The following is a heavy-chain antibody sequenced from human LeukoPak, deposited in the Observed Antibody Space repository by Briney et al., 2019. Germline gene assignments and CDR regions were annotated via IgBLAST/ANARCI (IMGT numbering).Heavy chain of an antibody. D-gene: IGHD6-13*01. CDR1: GYSFTSYW. J-gene: IGHJ4*02. Sequence: GESLKISCKGSGYSFTSYWIGWVRQMPGKGLEWMGIIYPVDSDTRYSPSLQGQFTISADKSISTAYLQWSSLKASDTAMYYCARRGIAAAGSFDYWGQGTLVTVSS. CDR2: IYPVDSDT. CDR3: ARRGIAAAGSFDY. V-gene: IGHV5-51*01.